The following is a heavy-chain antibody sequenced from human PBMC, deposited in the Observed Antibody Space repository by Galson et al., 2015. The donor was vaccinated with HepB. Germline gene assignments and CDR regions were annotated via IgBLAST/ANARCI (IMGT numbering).Heavy chain of an antibody. V-gene: IGHV1-2*04. D-gene: IGHD6-19*01. CDR2: INPNSGGT. CDR1: GYTFTGYY. J-gene: IGHJ6*02. Sequence: SVKVSCKASGYTFTGYYMHWVRQAPGQGLEWMGWINPNSGGTNYAQKFQGWVTMTRDTSISTAYMELSRLRSDDTAVYYCAREAVAVAGYYYYYGMDVWGQGTTVTVSS. CDR3: AREAVAVAGYYYYYGMDV.